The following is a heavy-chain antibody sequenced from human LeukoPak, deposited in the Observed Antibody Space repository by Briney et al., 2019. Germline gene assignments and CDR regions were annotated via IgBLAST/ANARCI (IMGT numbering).Heavy chain of an antibody. V-gene: IGHV4-38-2*01. J-gene: IGHJ4*02. CDR1: GYSIGSGYY. Sequence: SETLSLTCAVSGYSIGSGYYWGWIRQPPGKELEWIGCINHSGITYYNPSLKSRVTISVDTSKNQFSLKMTSVTAADTAVYYCARLYSTYGENWGQGTLVTVSS. CDR3: ARLYSTYGEN. D-gene: IGHD4-11*01. CDR2: INHSGIT.